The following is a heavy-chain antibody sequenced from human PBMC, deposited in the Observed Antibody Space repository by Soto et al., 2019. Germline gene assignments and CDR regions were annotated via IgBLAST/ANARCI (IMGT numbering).Heavy chain of an antibody. CDR3: ARSSPGYSSGGNRFDS. V-gene: IGHV6-1*01. J-gene: IGHJ5*01. D-gene: IGHD6-19*01. CDR1: GDSASSNSAA. Sequence: SQTLSLTSALSGDSASSNSAAWNCSRQSPSGGLEWLGTTYYSSKWYNDYEVSVKSRITINPDTSKNQFSLQLNSVTPEATAVDYCARSSPGYSSGGNRFDSWGQGTLVTVSS. CDR2: TYYSSKWYN.